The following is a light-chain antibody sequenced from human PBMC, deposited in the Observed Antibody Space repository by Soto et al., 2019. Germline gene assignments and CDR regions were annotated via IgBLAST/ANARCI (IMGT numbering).Light chain of an antibody. CDR2: AAS. CDR3: QQYNSAPQT. Sequence: DIQMTQSPSSLSASLGDRVTITCRASQGITNYLAWYQQKPGKVPRLLIYAASTLQSGVPSRFSGSGSGTDFTLTISSLQPEDVATYFCQQYNSAPQTFGQGTRLEIK. V-gene: IGKV1-27*01. J-gene: IGKJ5*01. CDR1: QGITNY.